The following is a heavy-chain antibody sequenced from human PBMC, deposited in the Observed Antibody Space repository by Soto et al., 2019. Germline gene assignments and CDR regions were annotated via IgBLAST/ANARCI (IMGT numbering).Heavy chain of an antibody. Sequence: PGGSLRLSCAASGLTFSNAWMSWVRQAPGKGLEWVGRIKSKTDGGTTDYAAPVKGRFTISRDDSKNTLYLQMNSLKTEDTAVYYCTTTYYYDSSGYYQGWYWGQGTLVTVPQ. V-gene: IGHV3-15*01. CDR2: IKSKTDGGTT. J-gene: IGHJ4*02. CDR3: TTTYYYDSSGYYQGWY. CDR1: GLTFSNAW. D-gene: IGHD3-22*01.